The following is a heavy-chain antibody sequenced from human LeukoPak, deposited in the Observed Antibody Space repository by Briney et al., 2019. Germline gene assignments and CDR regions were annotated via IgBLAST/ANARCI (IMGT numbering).Heavy chain of an antibody. CDR3: ARKSASGNYPLDY. CDR1: GFNFGSYS. D-gene: IGHD3-10*01. CDR2: MSADSATT. V-gene: IGHV3-23*01. J-gene: IGHJ4*02. Sequence: GGSLRLSCAASGFNFGSYSMTWVRQAPGKGQEWVSVMSADSATTFYADSVKGRFTISRDNAKNTVFLQMSSLRAEDTALYYCARKSASGNYPLDYWGQGTLVTVSS.